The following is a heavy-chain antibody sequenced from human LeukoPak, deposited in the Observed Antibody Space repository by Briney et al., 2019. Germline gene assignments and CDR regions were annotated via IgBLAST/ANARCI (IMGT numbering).Heavy chain of an antibody. CDR1: GGSFSGYY. Sequence: SETLSLTCAVYGGSFSGYYWSWIRQPPGKGLEWIGEINHSGSTNYNPSLKSRVTISVDTSKNQFSLKLSSGTAADTAVYYCARGRDYGDCWGQGTLVTVSS. CDR2: INHSGST. V-gene: IGHV4-34*01. J-gene: IGHJ4*02. CDR3: ARGRDYGDC.